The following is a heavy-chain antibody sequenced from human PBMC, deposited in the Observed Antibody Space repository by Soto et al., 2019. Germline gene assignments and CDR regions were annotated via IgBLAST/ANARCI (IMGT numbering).Heavy chain of an antibody. Sequence: EVQLVESGGGLIQPGGSLRLSCAASGFTVSSNYMSWVRKAPGKGLEWVSVIYSGGSTYYEDSVKGRFTISRDKYKHTLDLQVNSLRAEDRGWYYGDTSYYYDHVKHWGQCTLVPVSS. CDR1: GFTVSSNY. CDR3: DTSYYYDHVKH. J-gene: IGHJ1*01. V-gene: IGHV3-53*01. CDR2: IYSGGST. D-gene: IGHD3-22*01.